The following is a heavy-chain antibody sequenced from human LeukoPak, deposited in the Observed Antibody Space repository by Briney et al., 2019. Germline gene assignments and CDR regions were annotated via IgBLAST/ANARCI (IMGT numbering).Heavy chain of an antibody. CDR1: GGTFSSYA. D-gene: IGHD1-26*01. V-gene: IGHV1-69*06. CDR2: IIPIFGTA. CDR3: ARDLGGSYSPSFFDY. Sequence: ASVEVSCKASGGTFSSYAISWVRQAPGQGLEWMGRIIPIFGTANYAQKFQGRVTITADKSASTAYMELSSLRSEDTAVYYCARDLGGSYSPSFFDYWGQGTLVTVSS. J-gene: IGHJ4*02.